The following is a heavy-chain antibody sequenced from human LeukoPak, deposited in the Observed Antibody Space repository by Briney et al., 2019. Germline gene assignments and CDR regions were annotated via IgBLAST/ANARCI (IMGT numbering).Heavy chain of an antibody. CDR3: ARHRGYGMGTTTNWFDP. CDR2: IYYSGST. D-gene: IGHD2/OR15-2a*01. J-gene: IGHJ5*02. Sequence: PSETLPLTCTVSGGSITSSSFYWGWVRQSPGKGLEWIGSIYYSGSTYYNPSLKCRVTISVDTSENHFSRKLSSVTAADTAVYYCARHRGYGMGTTTNWFDPWGQGTLVTVSS. V-gene: IGHV4-39*01. CDR1: GGSITSSSFY.